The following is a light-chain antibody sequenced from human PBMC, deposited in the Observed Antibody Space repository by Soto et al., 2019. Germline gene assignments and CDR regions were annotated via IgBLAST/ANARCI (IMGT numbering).Light chain of an antibody. CDR3: QQYNNWPGT. J-gene: IGKJ1*01. CDR2: GAS. Sequence: EIVMTQSPATLSVSPGERVTFSCRASQSVSYYLAWYQQKPGQAPRLLIYGASTRATGIPARFSGSGSGTEFTLTISSLQSEDFAVYYCQQYNNWPGTFGQGTKVDI. CDR1: QSVSYY. V-gene: IGKV3-15*01.